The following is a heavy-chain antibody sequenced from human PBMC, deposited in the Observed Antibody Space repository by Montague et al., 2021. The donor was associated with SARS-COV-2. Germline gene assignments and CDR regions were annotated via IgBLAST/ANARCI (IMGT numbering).Heavy chain of an antibody. D-gene: IGHD5-24*01. V-gene: IGHV4-59*01. Sequence: SETLSLTCTVSGGSISSYYWSWIRQPPGKGLEWIGYIYYSGSTNYNPSLKSRVTISVDTSKNQFSLKLNSMTAADTAVYYCARDRGGLLQLEAYFDYWGQGTLVTVSS. CDR1: GGSISSYY. J-gene: IGHJ4*02. CDR3: ARDRGGLLQLEAYFDY. CDR2: IYYSGST.